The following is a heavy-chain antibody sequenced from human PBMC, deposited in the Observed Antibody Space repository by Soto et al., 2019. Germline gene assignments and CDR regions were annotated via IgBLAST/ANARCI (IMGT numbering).Heavy chain of an antibody. D-gene: IGHD5-12*01. CDR3: ARADEAALARYWFDV. Sequence: SETLSLTCSVYGGSFSGYYWSWIRQPPGKGLEWIGEINHSGSTNYNPSLKSRVTISVDTSKNQVSLKLTSVTAADIAVYYCARADEAALARYWFDVCGQGTLVTVYS. CDR2: INHSGST. J-gene: IGHJ5*02. V-gene: IGHV4-34*01. CDR1: GGSFSGYY.